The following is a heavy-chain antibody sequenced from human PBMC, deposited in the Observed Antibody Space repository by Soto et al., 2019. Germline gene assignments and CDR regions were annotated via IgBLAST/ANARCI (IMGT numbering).Heavy chain of an antibody. CDR1: GYTLTELS. D-gene: IGHD3-22*01. V-gene: IGHV1-24*01. J-gene: IGHJ4*02. CDR3: ATVPTYYYDSSGRNTYFDY. CDR2: FDPEDGET. Sequence: GASVKVSCKVSGYTLTELSMHWVRQAPGKGLDWMGGFDPEDGETIYAQKFQGRVTMTEDTSTDTAYMELSSLRSEDTAVYYCATVPTYYYDSSGRNTYFDYWGQGTLVTVSS.